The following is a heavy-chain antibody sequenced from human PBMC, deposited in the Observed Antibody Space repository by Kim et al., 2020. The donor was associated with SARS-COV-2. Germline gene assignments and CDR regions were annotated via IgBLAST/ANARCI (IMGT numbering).Heavy chain of an antibody. CDR2: ISYDGSNK. V-gene: IGHV3-30*18. CDR3: AKDWAQGSYGYLGY. D-gene: IGHD5-18*01. Sequence: GGSLRLSCAASGFTFSSYGMHWVRQAPGKGLEWVAVISYDGSNKYYADSVKGRFTISRDNSKNTLYLQMNSLRAEDTAVYYCAKDWAQGSYGYLGYWGQGTLGTVSS. J-gene: IGHJ4*02. CDR1: GFTFSSYG.